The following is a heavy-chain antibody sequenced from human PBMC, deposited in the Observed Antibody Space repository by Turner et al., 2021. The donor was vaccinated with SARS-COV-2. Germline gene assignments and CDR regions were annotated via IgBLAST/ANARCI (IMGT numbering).Heavy chain of an antibody. Sequence: QLQLQESGPGLVKPSEPLSLTCTVSGGSISSSSYYWGWIRQPPGKGLEWIGNIYYSGSTYYNPSLKSRVTISVDTSKNQFSLKLSSVTAADTAVYYCARQVRGYSYAFSFDYWGQGTLVTVSS. D-gene: IGHD5-18*01. CDR3: ARQVRGYSYAFSFDY. V-gene: IGHV4-39*01. J-gene: IGHJ4*02. CDR2: IYYSGST. CDR1: GGSISSSSYY.